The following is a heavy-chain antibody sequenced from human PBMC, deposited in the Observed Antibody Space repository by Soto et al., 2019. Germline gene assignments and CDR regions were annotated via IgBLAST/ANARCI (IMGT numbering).Heavy chain of an antibody. J-gene: IGHJ4*02. CDR3: ATMPLIIGVAGRLDY. CDR2: FDPANDET. V-gene: IGHV1-24*01. CDR1: GYTLTELY. Sequence: ASVEVCCNXSGYTLTELYIYWVRQPPGKRLDWMGNFDPANDETSGEQKGQGRVTMTEDTSTDTAYMELSSLRSEDTAVYHCATMPLIIGVAGRLDYWGQGTLVTVSS. D-gene: IGHD6-19*01.